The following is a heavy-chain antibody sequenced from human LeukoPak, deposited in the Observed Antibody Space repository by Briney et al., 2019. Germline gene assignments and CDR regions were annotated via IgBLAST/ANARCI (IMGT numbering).Heavy chain of an antibody. CDR3: ARDLRTTVTTGYFDL. D-gene: IGHD4-17*01. J-gene: IGHJ2*01. CDR2: IWYDGSNK. V-gene: IGHV3-33*01. CDR1: GFTFSSYG. Sequence: GGSLRLSCAASGFTFSSYGMHWVRQAPGKGLEWVAVIWYDGSNKYYADSVKGRFTISRDNSKNTLYLQMNSLRAEDTAVYYCARDLRTTVTTGYFDLWGRGTLVTVSS.